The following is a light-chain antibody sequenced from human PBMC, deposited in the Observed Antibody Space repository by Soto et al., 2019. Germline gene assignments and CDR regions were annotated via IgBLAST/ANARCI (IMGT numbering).Light chain of an antibody. J-gene: IGLJ1*01. V-gene: IGLV2-14*01. CDR2: DVS. CDR1: SSDVGGYNY. Sequence: QSVLTQPASGSGSPGQSITISCTGTSSDVGGYNYVSWYQQHPGKAPKLMIYDVSNRPSGVSNRFSGSTSGNTASLTISGLQAEDEADYYCSSYTSSSTPYVFGTGTKVTVL. CDR3: SSYTSSSTPYV.